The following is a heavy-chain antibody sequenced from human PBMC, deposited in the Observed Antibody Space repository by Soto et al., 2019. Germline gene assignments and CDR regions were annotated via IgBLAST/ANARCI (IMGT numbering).Heavy chain of an antibody. CDR1: VFPFSRYS. V-gene: IGHV3-21*06. CDR2: ISSGGNDI. Sequence: GGSLRLSCEASVFPFSRYSLNWVRQAPGKGLEWVSSISSGGNDISYAESVEGRFFTSRDNVNNVLYLDINNLRPEDTAVYYCARMAYWGQGTLVTVS. CDR3: ARMAY. J-gene: IGHJ4*02.